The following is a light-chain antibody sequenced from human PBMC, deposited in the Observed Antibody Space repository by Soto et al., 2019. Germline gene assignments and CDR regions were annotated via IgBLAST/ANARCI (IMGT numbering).Light chain of an antibody. Sequence: IVLTQSPATLSLSPGERATLSCRASQSVRNFLAWYQQKPGQAPRLLIYEASKTPTGIPARFSGSGSGTDFPLTISSLEPEDFAVYYCQQRSNWPITFGQGTRLEIK. J-gene: IGKJ5*01. CDR3: QQRSNWPIT. CDR2: EAS. CDR1: QSVRNF. V-gene: IGKV3-11*01.